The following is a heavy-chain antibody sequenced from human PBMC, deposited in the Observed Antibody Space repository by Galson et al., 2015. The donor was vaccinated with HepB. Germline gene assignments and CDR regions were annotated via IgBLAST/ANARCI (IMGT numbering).Heavy chain of an antibody. J-gene: IGHJ1*01. V-gene: IGHV3-30*04. CDR3: ARGPWFGELTKILVFQH. CDR2: ISHDGRNT. Sequence: SLRLSCAASGFTFSSYSIHWVREAPGKGLEWVAIISHDGRNTYYAYSVKGRFTMTTDTYTSTAYRELRSLRSDDTAVYYCARGPWFGELTKILVFQHWGQGTLVTVSS. D-gene: IGHD3-10*01. CDR1: GFTFSSYS.